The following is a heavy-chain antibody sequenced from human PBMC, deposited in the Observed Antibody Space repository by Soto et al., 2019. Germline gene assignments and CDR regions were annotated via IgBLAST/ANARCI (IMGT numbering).Heavy chain of an antibody. D-gene: IGHD3-3*01. CDR3: AGSRGPYDFWSGYSGY. V-gene: IGHV4-4*02. J-gene: IGHJ4*02. Sequence: SETLSLTCAVSGGSISSSNWWSWVRQPPGKGLEWIGEIYHSGSTNYNPSLKSRVTISVDKSKNQFSLKLSSVTAADTAVYYCAGSRGPYDFWSGYSGYWGQGTLVTVSS. CDR1: GGSISSSNW. CDR2: IYHSGST.